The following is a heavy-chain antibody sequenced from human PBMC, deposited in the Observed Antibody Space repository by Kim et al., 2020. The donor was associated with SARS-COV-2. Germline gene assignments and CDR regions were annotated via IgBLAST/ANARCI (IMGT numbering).Heavy chain of an antibody. J-gene: IGHJ4*02. D-gene: IGHD3-10*01. CDR2: LYPGDSDV. CDR1: GFRFPNYW. Sequence: GESLKISCKAFGFRFPNYWIGWVRQMPGKGLEWMGILYPGDSDVRYSPSFQGQVTISADRSTSTAYLQLTSLKASDTAMYYCASSRGVIHYYFDYWGQGTLVIVSS. V-gene: IGHV5-51*01. CDR3: ASSRGVIHYYFDY.